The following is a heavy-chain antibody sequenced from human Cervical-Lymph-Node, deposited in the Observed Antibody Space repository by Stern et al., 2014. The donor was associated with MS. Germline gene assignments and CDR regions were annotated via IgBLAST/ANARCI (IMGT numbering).Heavy chain of an antibody. J-gene: IGHJ4*02. D-gene: IGHD3-3*01. CDR3: ARDRSGYYNY. V-gene: IGHV1-69*01. CDR2: SIPIIGRA. Sequence: QVQLVQSGAEVKKPGSSVKVSCTASGGTFSSYAISWVRQPPGQGLEWMGGSIPIIGRANYAPKFQGRLTNTADDSSSKPYTQLCSVRSEDTAVYYCARDRSGYYNYWGQGTLVTVSS. CDR1: GGTFSSYA.